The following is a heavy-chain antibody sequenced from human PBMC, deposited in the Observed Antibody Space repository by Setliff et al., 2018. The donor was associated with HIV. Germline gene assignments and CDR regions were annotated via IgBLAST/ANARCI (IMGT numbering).Heavy chain of an antibody. J-gene: IGHJ3*02. D-gene: IGHD2-21*02. CDR2: INHSGST. Sequence: SETLPLTCAVYNGSFSNYYWTWIRQPPGKGLEWIGEINHSGSTNYNPSLKSRVTISVDTSKKQFSLNLRSVTAADTAVYYCARGRDFAGHDAYDIWGQGTMVTVS. V-gene: IGHV4-34*01. CDR1: NGSFSNYY. CDR3: ARGRDFAGHDAYDI.